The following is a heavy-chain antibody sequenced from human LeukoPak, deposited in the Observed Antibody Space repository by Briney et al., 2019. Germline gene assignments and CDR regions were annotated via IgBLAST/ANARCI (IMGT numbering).Heavy chain of an antibody. CDR2: ISYDGSNK. CDR1: GFTFSSYG. D-gene: IGHD2-21*02. Sequence: GGSLRLSCAASGFTFSSYGMHWVRQAPGKGLEWVAVISYDGSNKYYADSVKGRFTISRDNSKNTLYLQMNSLRAEDTAVYYCAKVPPCGGDCYADYWGQGTLVTVSS. CDR3: AKVPPCGGDCYADY. V-gene: IGHV3-30*18. J-gene: IGHJ4*02.